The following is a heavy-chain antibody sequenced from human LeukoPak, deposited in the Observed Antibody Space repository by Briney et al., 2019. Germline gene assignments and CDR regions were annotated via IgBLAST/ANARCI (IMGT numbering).Heavy chain of an antibody. CDR1: GYTFTSYA. V-gene: IGHV1-3*01. J-gene: IGHJ5*02. CDR2: INAGNDNT. D-gene: IGHD3-10*01. CDR3: ARGLVRGVIPDWFDP. Sequence: ASVKVSCKASGYTFTSYAMHWVRQAPGQRLEWMGWINAGNDNTKYSQKFQGRVTITRDTSASTAYMELSSLRSEDTAVYYCARGLVRGVIPDWFDPWGQGTLVTVSS.